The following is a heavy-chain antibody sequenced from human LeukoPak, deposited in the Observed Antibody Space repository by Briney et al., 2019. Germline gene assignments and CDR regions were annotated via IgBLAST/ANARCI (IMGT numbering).Heavy chain of an antibody. CDR2: ISYDGSNK. Sequence: GGSLRLSCAASGFTFSSYAMHWVRQAPGKGLEWVAVISYDGSNKYYADSVKGRSTISRDNSKNTLYLQMNSLRAEDTAVYYCARGVVVAATPDYWGQGTLVTVSS. J-gene: IGHJ4*02. CDR1: GFTFSSYA. D-gene: IGHD2-15*01. CDR3: ARGVVVAATPDY. V-gene: IGHV3-30-3*01.